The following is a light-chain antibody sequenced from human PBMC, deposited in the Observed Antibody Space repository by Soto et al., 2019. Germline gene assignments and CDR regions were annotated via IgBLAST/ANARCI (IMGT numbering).Light chain of an antibody. CDR3: HQRQSWPRT. V-gene: IGKV3-15*01. Sequence: IVMTQPPSTLSVSQGERATLSCRASQSVTSDLAWYLQKPGQAPRLLIHGASTRATGIPARFSGSGSGTEFTLTISDVEPEDFAVYYCHQRQSWPRTFGQGTKVDI. CDR2: GAS. J-gene: IGKJ1*01. CDR1: QSVTSD.